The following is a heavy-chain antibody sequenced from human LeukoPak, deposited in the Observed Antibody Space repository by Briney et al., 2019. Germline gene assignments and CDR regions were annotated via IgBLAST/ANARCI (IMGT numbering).Heavy chain of an antibody. J-gene: IGHJ3*02. D-gene: IGHD1-26*01. CDR3: ARFPQVGATHIGAFDI. Sequence: SQTLSLTCAISGDSVSSNSAAWNWIRQSPSRGLEWLGRTYYRSKWYNDYAVSVKSRITINPDTSKNQFSLQLNSVTPEDTAVYYCARFPQVGATHIGAFDIWGQGTMVTVSS. CDR1: GDSVSSNSAA. V-gene: IGHV6-1*01. CDR2: TYYRSKWYN.